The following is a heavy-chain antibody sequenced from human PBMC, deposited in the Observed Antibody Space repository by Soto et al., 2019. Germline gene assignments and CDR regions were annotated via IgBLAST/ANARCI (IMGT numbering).Heavy chain of an antibody. J-gene: IGHJ4*02. V-gene: IGHV4-30-2*01. CDR3: AKDQGSSWYEIDY. D-gene: IGHD6-13*01. Sequence: PSETLSLTCAVSGGSISSGGYSWSWIRQPPGKGLEWIGYIYHSGSTYYADSVKGRFTISRDNSKNTLYLQMNSLRAEDTAVYYCAKDQGSSWYEIDYWGQGTLVTVSS. CDR2: IYHSGST. CDR1: GGSISSGGYS.